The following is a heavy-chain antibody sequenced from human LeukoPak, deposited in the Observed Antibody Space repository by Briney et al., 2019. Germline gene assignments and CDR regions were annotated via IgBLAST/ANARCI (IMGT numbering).Heavy chain of an antibody. J-gene: IGHJ5*02. CDR2: MSISSGYT. V-gene: IGHV3-11*03. CDR1: GFTFSDYY. CDR3: ARAIRTTTVTYPDP. D-gene: IGHD4-17*01. Sequence: WGSLRLSCVASGFTFSDYYMSWIRLAPGKGLEWVSYMSISSGYTNYADSVKGRFTISRDNAKNSLYLQLNSLRAEDTAVYYCARAIRTTTVTYPDPWGQGTLVTVSS.